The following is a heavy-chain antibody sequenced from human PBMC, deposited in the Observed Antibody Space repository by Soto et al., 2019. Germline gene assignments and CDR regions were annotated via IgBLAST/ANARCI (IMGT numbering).Heavy chain of an antibody. CDR1: GFTFGDHA. V-gene: IGHV3-49*03. CDR3: TRDFPTGITGTKRSLLFDY. CDR2: IRSKAYGGTT. J-gene: IGHJ4*02. D-gene: IGHD1-7*01. Sequence: PGGSLRLSWTASGFTFGDHAMSWFRQAQGKGLGWVGFIRSKAYGGTTEYAASVKGRFTISRDDSKSIAYLQMNSLKTEDTAVYYCTRDFPTGITGTKRSLLFDYWGQGTLVTVSS.